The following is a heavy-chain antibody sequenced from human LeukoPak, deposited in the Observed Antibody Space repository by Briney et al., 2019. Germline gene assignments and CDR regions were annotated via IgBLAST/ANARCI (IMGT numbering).Heavy chain of an antibody. J-gene: IGHJ4*02. V-gene: IGHV4-34*01. D-gene: IGHD4-17*01. CDR1: GGSFSGYY. CDR2: IYHSGST. Sequence: PSETLSLTCAVYGGSFSGYYWSWIRQPPGKGLEWIGEIYHSGSTNYNPSLKSRVTISVDKSKNQFSLKLSSVTAADTAVYYCARDLHDYGDYVLDYWGQGTLVTVSS. CDR3: ARDLHDYGDYVLDY.